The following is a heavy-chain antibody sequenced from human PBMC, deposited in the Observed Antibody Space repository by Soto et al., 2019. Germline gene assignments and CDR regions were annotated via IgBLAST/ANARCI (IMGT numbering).Heavy chain of an antibody. CDR3: AILLCITSCYNWHNNSHYYCDMDV. CDR1: GGTFSSYA. J-gene: IGHJ6*02. D-gene: IGHD2-2*02. CDR2: ISAYNGNT. V-gene: IGHV1-18*01. Sequence: ASVKVSCKASGGTFSSYAVSWVRQAPGQGLEWMGWISAYNGNTNYAQKLQGRVTMTTDTSTSTAYMELRSLRSDDTAVYYCAILLCITSCYNWHNNSHYYCDMDVLGQ.